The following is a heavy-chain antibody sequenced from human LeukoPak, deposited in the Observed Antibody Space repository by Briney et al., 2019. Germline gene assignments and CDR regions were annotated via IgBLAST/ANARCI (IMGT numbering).Heavy chain of an antibody. V-gene: IGHV1-18*01. CDR2: ISAYNGNT. CDR3: ARDPHRDPAAAGTRAPDY. Sequence: ASVDVSCKASGYTFTSYGISWVRQAPGRGLEWVGWISAYNGNTNYAQKLQGRVTKTTDTSTSTAYMELRSLRSDDTAVYYCARDPHRDPAAAGTRAPDYWGQGTLVTVSS. D-gene: IGHD6-13*01. J-gene: IGHJ4*02. CDR1: GYTFTSYG.